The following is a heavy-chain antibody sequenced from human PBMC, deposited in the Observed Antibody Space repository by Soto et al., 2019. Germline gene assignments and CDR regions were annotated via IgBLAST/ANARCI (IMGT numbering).Heavy chain of an antibody. V-gene: IGHV4-61*01. CDR1: GGSVSSGSYY. J-gene: IGHJ5*02. CDR2: IHYTGST. Sequence: SETLSLTCTVSGGSVSSGSYYWSWIRQPPGKGLEWIGYIHYTGSTNYSPSLKSRVTISVDTSKDQFSLKLSSVTAADTAVYYCARAFCSGDTIPPYNWSDPWGQGILVAVSS. CDR3: ARAFCSGDTIPPYNWSDP. D-gene: IGHD2-15*01.